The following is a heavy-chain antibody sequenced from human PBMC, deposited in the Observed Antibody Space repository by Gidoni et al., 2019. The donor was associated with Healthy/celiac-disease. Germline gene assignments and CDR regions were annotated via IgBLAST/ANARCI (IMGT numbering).Heavy chain of an antibody. CDR2: INAGNGNT. CDR3: ARAGYDYVWGSYRYLYYFDY. V-gene: IGHV1-3*01. CDR1: GYTFPSYA. D-gene: IGHD3-16*02. Sequence: QVQLVQSGAEVKKPGASVKVSCKASGYTFPSYAMHWVRQAPGQRLEWMGWINAGNGNTKYSQKFQGRVTITRDTSASTAYMELSSLRSEDTAVYYCARAGYDYVWGSYRYLYYFDYWGQGTLVTVSS. J-gene: IGHJ4*02.